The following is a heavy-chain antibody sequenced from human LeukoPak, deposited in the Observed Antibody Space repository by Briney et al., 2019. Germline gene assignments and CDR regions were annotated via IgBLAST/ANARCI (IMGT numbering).Heavy chain of an antibody. V-gene: IGHV3-48*03. CDR3: ASSYYYDSTWGAFDI. J-gene: IGHJ3*02. CDR1: GFTFSSYE. Sequence: GGSLRLSCAASGFTFSSYEMSWVRQAPGKGLEWVSYISSSGSTIYYADSVKGRFTISRDNAKNSLYLQMNSLRAEDTAVYYCASSYYYDSTWGAFDIWGQGTMVTVSS. CDR2: ISSSGSTI. D-gene: IGHD3-22*01.